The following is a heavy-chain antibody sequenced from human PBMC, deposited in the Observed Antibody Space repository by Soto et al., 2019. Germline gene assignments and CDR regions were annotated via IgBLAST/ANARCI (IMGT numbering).Heavy chain of an antibody. D-gene: IGHD3-10*01. Sequence: QEQLQQWGAGVLKPSETLSLPCAVYGGSFSGYYWSWIRQPPRKGLEWMGEINHSGSTNYNPSLKSRVNISVDTSKNQFSLKLSSVTAAATAVYYCARQYYYGSGSYRLYYYYGMDVWGQGTTVTVSS. V-gene: IGHV4-34*01. J-gene: IGHJ6*02. CDR1: GGSFSGYY. CDR3: ARQYYYGSGSYRLYYYYGMDV. CDR2: INHSGST.